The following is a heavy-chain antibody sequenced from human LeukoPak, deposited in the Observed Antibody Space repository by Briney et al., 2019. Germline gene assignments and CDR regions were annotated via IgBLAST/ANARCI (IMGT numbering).Heavy chain of an antibody. Sequence: SETLSLTCTVSGGSISSGSYYWSWIRQPAGKGLEWIGRIYTSGSTNYNPSLKSRVTISVDTSKNQFSLKLSSVTAADTAVYYCAAVVPAATGDYYMDVWGKGTTVTVSS. V-gene: IGHV4-61*02. CDR1: GGSISSGSYY. J-gene: IGHJ6*03. CDR2: IYTSGST. CDR3: AAVVPAATGDYYMDV. D-gene: IGHD2-2*01.